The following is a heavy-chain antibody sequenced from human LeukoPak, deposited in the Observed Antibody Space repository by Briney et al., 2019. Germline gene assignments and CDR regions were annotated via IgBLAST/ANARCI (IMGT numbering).Heavy chain of an antibody. V-gene: IGHV4-38-2*02. CDR3: ARVEGSSWVALDY. CDR2: IYHSGST. J-gene: IGHJ4*02. D-gene: IGHD6-13*01. CDR1: GYSISSGYY. Sequence: SETLSLTCTVSGYSISSGYYWGWIRQPPGKGLEWIGSIYHSGSTYYNPSLKSRVTISVDTSKNQFSLKLSSVTAADTAVYYCARVEGSSWVALDYWGQGTLVTVSS.